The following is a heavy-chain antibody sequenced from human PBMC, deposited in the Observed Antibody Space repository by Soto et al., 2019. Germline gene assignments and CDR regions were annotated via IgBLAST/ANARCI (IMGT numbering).Heavy chain of an antibody. CDR2: IDDSGVST. CDR1: GFTFSGYG. CDR3: AKRVEYSSSTHYFDS. Sequence: EVQLLGSGGGLVQPGGSLRLACAAAGFTFSGYGMSWVRQAPGKGLEWISAIDDSGVSTYYADSVKGRFTISRDNSKNTRYLQMNSLRAEDTAVYYCAKRVEYSSSTHYFDSWGQGTLVTVSP. J-gene: IGHJ4*02. D-gene: IGHD6-6*01. V-gene: IGHV3-23*01.